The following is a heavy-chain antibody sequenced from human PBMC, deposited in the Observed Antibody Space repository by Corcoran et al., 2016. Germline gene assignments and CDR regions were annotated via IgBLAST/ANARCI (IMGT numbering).Heavy chain of an antibody. Sequence: QVQLQESGPGLVKPSETLSLTCTVSGGSISSYYWSWIRQPPGKGLEWIGYIYYSGSTNYNPSLKSRVTISVDTSKNQFSLKLSSVTAADTAVYYCARAELYYDFWSGYYRRPNWFDPWGQGTLVTVSS. CDR3: ARAELYYDFWSGYYRRPNWFDP. J-gene: IGHJ5*02. D-gene: IGHD3-3*01. CDR1: GGSISSYY. V-gene: IGHV4-59*12. CDR2: IYYSGST.